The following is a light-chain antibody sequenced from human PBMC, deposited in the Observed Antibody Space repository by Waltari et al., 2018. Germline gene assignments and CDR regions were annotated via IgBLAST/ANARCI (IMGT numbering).Light chain of an antibody. J-gene: IGLJ3*02. CDR1: SSDVGSYNR. CDR2: EVS. Sequence: QSALTQPPSVSGSPGQSVTISCTGTSSDVGSYNRVSWYQQPPGTAPKLMIYEVSNRPSWVPDRFSGSKSGNTASLSISGLQAEDEADYYCSSYRSSSTWVFGGGTKLTVL. CDR3: SSYRSSSTWV. V-gene: IGLV2-18*02.